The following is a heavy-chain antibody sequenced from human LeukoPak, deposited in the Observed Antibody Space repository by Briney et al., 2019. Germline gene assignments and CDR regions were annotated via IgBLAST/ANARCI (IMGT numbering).Heavy chain of an antibody. V-gene: IGHV4-34*01. D-gene: IGHD3-10*01. J-gene: IGHJ4*02. CDR2: INHSGST. CDR1: GGSFSGYY. Sequence: SETLSLTCAVYGGSFSGYYWSWIRQPPGKGLEWIGEINHSGSTNYNPSLKSRVTISVDTSKNQFSLKLSSVTAADTAVYYCAGMITMVRGVIIPLYYFDYWGQGTLVTVSS. CDR3: AGMITMVRGVIIPLYYFDY.